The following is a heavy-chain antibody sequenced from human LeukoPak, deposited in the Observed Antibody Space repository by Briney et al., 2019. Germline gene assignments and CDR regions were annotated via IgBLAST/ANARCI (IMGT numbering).Heavy chain of an antibody. D-gene: IGHD6-13*01. J-gene: IGHJ4*02. V-gene: IGHV1-24*01. CDR2: FDPEDGET. Sequence: ASVKVSCKVSGYTLTELSMHWVRQSPGKGLEWKGGFDPEDGETIYAQKFQGRVTMTEDTSTDTAYMELSSLRSEDTAVYYCATDPGYSSTTTFDYWGQGTLVTVSS. CDR3: ATDPGYSSTTTFDY. CDR1: GYTLTELS.